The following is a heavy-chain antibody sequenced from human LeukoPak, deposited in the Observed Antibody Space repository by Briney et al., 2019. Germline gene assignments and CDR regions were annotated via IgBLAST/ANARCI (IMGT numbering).Heavy chain of an antibody. Sequence: GGSLRLSCAASGVTFSSYGMHWVRKAPAKGLERVAFVRFDGSNKYYADSVKGRFTISRDNSKNTLYLQMNSLRAEDTAVYYCAKETGGYYTNWGQGALVTVSS. CDR3: AKETGGYYTN. CDR2: VRFDGSNK. D-gene: IGHD3-3*01. CDR1: GVTFSSYG. J-gene: IGHJ4*02. V-gene: IGHV3-30*02.